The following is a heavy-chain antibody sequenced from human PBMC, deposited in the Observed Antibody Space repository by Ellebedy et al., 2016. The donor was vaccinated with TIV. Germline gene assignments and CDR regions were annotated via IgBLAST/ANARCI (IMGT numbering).Heavy chain of an antibody. CDR1: GFTFSSYA. D-gene: IGHD5-18*01. J-gene: IGHJ4*02. V-gene: IGHV3-23*01. CDR2: ISGSGGST. CDR3: ARDTAMAYFDY. Sequence: GESLKISXAASGFTFSSYAMSWVRQAPGKGLEWVSAISGSGGSTYYADSVKGRFTISRDNSKNTLYLQMNSLRAEDTAVYYCARDTAMAYFDYWGQGTLVTVSS.